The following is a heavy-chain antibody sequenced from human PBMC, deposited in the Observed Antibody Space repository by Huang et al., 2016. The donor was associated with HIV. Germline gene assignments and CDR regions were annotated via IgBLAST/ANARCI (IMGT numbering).Heavy chain of an antibody. CDR2: IIPIFGTA. V-gene: IGHV1-69*13. Sequence: QVQLVQSGAEVKKPGSSVKVSCKASGGTFSNYAISWGRQAPGQGLEGMGVIIPIFGTANYAQKFQGRVTITADESTSTAYMELSSLRSEDTAVYYCARGPTAMVLDYFDYWGQGTLVTVSS. CDR1: GGTFSNYA. J-gene: IGHJ4*02. CDR3: ARGPTAMVLDYFDY. D-gene: IGHD5-18*01.